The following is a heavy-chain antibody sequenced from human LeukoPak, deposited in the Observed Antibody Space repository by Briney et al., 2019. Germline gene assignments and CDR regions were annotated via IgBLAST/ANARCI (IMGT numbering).Heavy chain of an antibody. D-gene: IGHD5-18*01. CDR1: GSRFSGYS. J-gene: IGHJ4*02. Sequence: GGSLRLSCAASGSRFSGYSMNWVRQAPGKGLEWVSYISGSSTTIYYADSVKGRFTISRDNANNSLYLQMNSLRAEDTAVYYCARGGGYSYGYHEYWGQGALVTVSS. V-gene: IGHV3-48*01. CDR2: ISGSSTTI. CDR3: ARGGGYSYGYHEY.